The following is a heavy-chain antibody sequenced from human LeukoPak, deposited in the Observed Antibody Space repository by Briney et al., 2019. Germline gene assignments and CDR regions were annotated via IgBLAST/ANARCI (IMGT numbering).Heavy chain of an antibody. CDR3: ARDPKVGATPYFDY. CDR1: GFTFSSYS. Sequence: GGSLRLSCAASGFTFSSYSMNWVRQAPGKGLEWVSSISSSSSYIYYADSVKGRFTISRDNAKNSLYLQMNSLRAEDTAVYYCARDPKVGATPYFDYWGQGTLVTVSS. CDR2: ISSSSSYI. D-gene: IGHD1-26*01. V-gene: IGHV3-21*01. J-gene: IGHJ4*02.